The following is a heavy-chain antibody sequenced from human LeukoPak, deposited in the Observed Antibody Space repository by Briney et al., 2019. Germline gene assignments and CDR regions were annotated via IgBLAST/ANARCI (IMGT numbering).Heavy chain of an antibody. CDR1: GGTFSSYA. CDR3: AVDDIAVAGTRKKLLD. V-gene: IGHV1-69*05. Sequence: SLKDSCKASGGTFSSYAICWVRQTPGQAREWMGGIIPIFGTANYAQKFQGRVTITTDESTSTAYMELSSLRSEDTAVYYCAVDDIAVAGTRKKLLDWGQGTLVTVSS. D-gene: IGHD6-19*01. J-gene: IGHJ4*02. CDR2: IIPIFGTA.